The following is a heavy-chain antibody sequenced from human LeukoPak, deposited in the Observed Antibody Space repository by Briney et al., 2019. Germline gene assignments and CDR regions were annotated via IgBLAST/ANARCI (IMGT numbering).Heavy chain of an antibody. V-gene: IGHV4-38-2*02. CDR1: GFSISSGHY. D-gene: IGHD6-13*01. CDR2: NSHSGTT. Sequence: PSETLSLTCTVSGFSISSGHYWGWTRQPPGKGLEWIASNSHSGTTFYNPSLKSRVTISVDTSKNQFSLTVTSVTAADTAVYYCSRGQSISAVAVWGQGTLVTVSS. CDR3: SRGQSISAVAV. J-gene: IGHJ4*02.